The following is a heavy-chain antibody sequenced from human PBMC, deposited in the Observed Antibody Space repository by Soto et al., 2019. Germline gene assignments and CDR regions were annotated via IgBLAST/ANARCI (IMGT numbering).Heavy chain of an antibody. Sequence: HEHLVQSGAEVKRPGASLKVSCKASGYSFTGYYIHWVRQAPGQGLEWMGWINPDSGATNYAQNFQGRVTLTSDTSISRASMDLTRLTSDDTAVYYCARGDYGTGGYPFPYFDYWGQGTLVIVS. D-gene: IGHD2-8*02. J-gene: IGHJ4*02. CDR2: INPDSGAT. CDR3: ARGDYGTGGYPFPYFDY. V-gene: IGHV1-2*02. CDR1: GYSFTGYY.